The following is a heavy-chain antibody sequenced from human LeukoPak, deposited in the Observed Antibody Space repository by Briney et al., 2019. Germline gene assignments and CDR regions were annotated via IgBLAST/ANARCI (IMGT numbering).Heavy chain of an antibody. J-gene: IGHJ4*02. Sequence: SETLSLTCTVSGGSVNSGSYYWSWIRQPPGKGLEWIGYIYYSGSTNYNPSLKSRVTISVDTSKNQFSLKLSSVTAADTAVYYCARGAAALGLDYWGQGTLVTVSS. CDR3: ARGAAALGLDY. CDR1: GGSVNSGSYY. V-gene: IGHV4-61*01. D-gene: IGHD6-13*01. CDR2: IYYSGST.